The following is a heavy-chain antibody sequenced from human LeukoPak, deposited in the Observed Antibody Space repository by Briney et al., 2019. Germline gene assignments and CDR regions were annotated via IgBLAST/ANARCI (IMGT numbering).Heavy chain of an antibody. V-gene: IGHV3-48*02. D-gene: IGHD3-10*01. CDR2: ISSSSSTI. CDR1: GFTFSSYS. J-gene: IGHJ4*02. CDR3: ARDRRITMVRGVLPDY. Sequence: GGSLRLSCAASGFTFSSYSMNWVRQAPGKGLEWVSYISSSSSTIYYADSVKGRFTISRDNAKNSLYLQMNSLRDEDTAVYYCARDRRITMVRGVLPDYWGQGTLVTVSP.